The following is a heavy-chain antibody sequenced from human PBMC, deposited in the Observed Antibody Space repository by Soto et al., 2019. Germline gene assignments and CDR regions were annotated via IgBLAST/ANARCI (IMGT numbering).Heavy chain of an antibody. CDR1: GGSISSNSYY. CDR3: ARADVYNWNYVFDY. Sequence: SETLSLTCTVSGGSISSNSYYWGWIRQPPGKGLEWIGSMYYSGSTFYNPSLKSRVTISVDTSKNQFSLKLSSVTAADTAVYYCARADVYNWNYVFDYWGQGTLVTVSS. D-gene: IGHD1-7*01. J-gene: IGHJ4*02. V-gene: IGHV4-39*07. CDR2: MYYSGST.